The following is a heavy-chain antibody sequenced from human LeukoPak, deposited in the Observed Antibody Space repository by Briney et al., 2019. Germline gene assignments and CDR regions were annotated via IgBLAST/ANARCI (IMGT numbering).Heavy chain of an antibody. D-gene: IGHD1-7*01. J-gene: IGHJ6*02. V-gene: IGHV3-23*01. CDR3: ARTIAQYSNTWLYYYYGLDV. CDR1: GFTFGGYA. Sequence: GGSLRLSCTASGFTFGGYAMSWVRQALGKGLEWVSSISAGSEDSYYADSVKGRFTISRDNSKSTLYLQMNSLRADDTAVYYCARTIAQYSNTWLYYYYGLDVWGQGTTVTVSS. CDR2: ISAGSEDS.